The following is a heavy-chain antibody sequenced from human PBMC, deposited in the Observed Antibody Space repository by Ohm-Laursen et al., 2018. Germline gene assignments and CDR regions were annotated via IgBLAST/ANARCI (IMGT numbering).Heavy chain of an antibody. CDR2: ISSSSSSI. Sequence: SLRLSCAASGFTFSTYSMNWVRQAPGKGLEWVSYISSSSSSIYYADSVKGRFTISRDNVKNTLYLQMNSLRAEDTAVYYCARHDGYGRWGQGTRVAVSS. J-gene: IGHJ4*02. D-gene: IGHD5-24*01. CDR1: GFTFSTYS. CDR3: ARHDGYGR. V-gene: IGHV3-48*01.